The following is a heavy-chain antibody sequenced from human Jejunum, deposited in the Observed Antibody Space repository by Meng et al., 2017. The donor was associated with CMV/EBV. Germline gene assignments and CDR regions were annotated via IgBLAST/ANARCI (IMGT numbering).Heavy chain of an antibody. CDR3: ARGAGWYAS. CDR1: GGSISSSY. Sequence: QGQLQESGPGLVKPSETLSLTCTVSGGSISSSYWSWIRQPPGKGLEWIGYIYYTGTTNYNPSLKSRVTISLDTSKNQFSLKLTSMTAADTAVYYCARGAGWYASWGQGTLVTVSS. CDR2: IYYTGTT. V-gene: IGHV4-59*01. J-gene: IGHJ5*01.